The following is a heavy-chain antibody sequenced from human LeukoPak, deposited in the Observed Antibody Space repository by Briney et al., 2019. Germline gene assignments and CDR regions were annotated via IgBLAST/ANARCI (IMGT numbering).Heavy chain of an antibody. V-gene: IGHV4-59*08. D-gene: IGHD3-3*01. CDR1: GGSISSYY. Sequence: SETLSLTCTVSGGSISSYYWSWIRQPPGKGLEWIGYIYYSGSTNYNPSLKSRVTISVDTSKNQFSLKLSSVTAADTAVYYCARNIEGPWTLEAFDTWGQGTMVTVSS. CDR2: IYYSGST. J-gene: IGHJ3*02. CDR3: ARNIEGPWTLEAFDT.